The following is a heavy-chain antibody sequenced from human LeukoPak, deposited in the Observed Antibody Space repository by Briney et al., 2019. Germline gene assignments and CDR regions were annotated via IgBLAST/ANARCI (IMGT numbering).Heavy chain of an antibody. CDR3: AKDRGYSYGRGDYFDY. CDR1: GFTFSSYG. V-gene: IGHV3-30*18. J-gene: IGHJ4*02. D-gene: IGHD5-18*01. CDR2: ISYDGSNK. Sequence: GGSLRLSCAASGFTFSSYGMHWVRQAPGKGLEWVAVISYDGSNKYYADSVKGRFTISRDNSKNTLYLQMNSLRAEDTAVYYCAKDRGYSYGRGDYFDYWGQGTLVTVSS.